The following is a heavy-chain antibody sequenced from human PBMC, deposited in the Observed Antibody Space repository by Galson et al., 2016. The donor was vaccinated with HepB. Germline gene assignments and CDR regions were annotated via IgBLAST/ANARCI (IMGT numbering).Heavy chain of an antibody. J-gene: IGHJ4*02. Sequence: SLRLSCAASGFTFSSYAMSWVRQAPGKGLEWVSGISGRGGSTYYADSVEGRFTISRDNSKNTLYLQMKSLRAEDTAVYYCAKSGRYYGVDHFDYWGQGTLVTVSS. V-gene: IGHV3-23*01. CDR2: ISGRGGST. CDR3: AKSGRYYGVDHFDY. D-gene: IGHD4-17*01. CDR1: GFTFSSYA.